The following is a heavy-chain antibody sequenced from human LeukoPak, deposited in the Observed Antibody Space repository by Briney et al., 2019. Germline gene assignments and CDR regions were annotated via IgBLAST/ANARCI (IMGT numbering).Heavy chain of an antibody. CDR1: GGSISSGSYY. J-gene: IGHJ6*02. Sequence: SETLSPTCTASGGSISSGSYYWSWIRQPAGKGLEWIGRIYTSGSTNYNPSLKRRVTISVDTSKNQFSLKLSSVTAADTAVYYCAREVAVAGTDYYGMDVWGQGTTVTVSS. V-gene: IGHV4-61*02. CDR3: AREVAVAGTDYYGMDV. CDR2: IYTSGST. D-gene: IGHD6-19*01.